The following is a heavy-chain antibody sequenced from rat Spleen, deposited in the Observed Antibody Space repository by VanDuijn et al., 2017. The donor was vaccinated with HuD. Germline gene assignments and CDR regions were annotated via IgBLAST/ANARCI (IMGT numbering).Heavy chain of an antibody. V-gene: IGHV2S12*01. J-gene: IGHJ2*01. CDR2: ISSGGST. Sequence: QVQLKESGPGLVQPSQTLSLTCTVSGFSLTSNGVSWVRQPPGKGLEWIAAISSGGSTAYNSLLKSRLSITRDISESQVFLTMNRLQTENTATYYCARANRESYAHFDYWGQGVMVTVSS. CDR3: ARANRESYAHFDY. D-gene: IGHD1-12*01. CDR1: GFSLTSNG.